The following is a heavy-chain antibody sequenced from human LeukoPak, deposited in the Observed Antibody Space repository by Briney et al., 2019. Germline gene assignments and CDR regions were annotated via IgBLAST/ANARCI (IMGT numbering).Heavy chain of an antibody. D-gene: IGHD4-17*01. CDR1: GGSISSVYY. CDR3: ARHHYGDYRSYFDY. V-gene: IGHV4-39*01. J-gene: IGHJ4*02. Sequence: SETLSLTCTVSGGSISSVYYWGWIRQPPGKGLEWIGSIFYSGRIYYNPSLKSRVTISVDMSTNQFSLKLSSVTAADTAVYYCARHHYGDYRSYFDYWGQGTLVIVSS. CDR2: IFYSGRI.